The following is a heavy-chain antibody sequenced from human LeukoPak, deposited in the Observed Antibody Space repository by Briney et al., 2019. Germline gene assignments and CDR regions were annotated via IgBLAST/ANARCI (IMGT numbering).Heavy chain of an antibody. Sequence: GGSLRLSCAASGFSFSAYWTTWVRQAPGTGLEWVANINPAGSETYYVDPVKGRLSISRDNAKNLVYLQMNSLRAEDTAVYHCARFGYVAAVDVWGQGTPVTVSS. J-gene: IGHJ4*02. CDR2: INPAGSET. CDR3: ARFGYVAAVDV. CDR1: GFSFSAYW. D-gene: IGHD2-15*01. V-gene: IGHV3-7*01.